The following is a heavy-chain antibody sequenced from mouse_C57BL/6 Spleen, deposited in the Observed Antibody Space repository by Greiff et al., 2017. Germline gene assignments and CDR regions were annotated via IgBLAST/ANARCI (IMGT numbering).Heavy chain of an antibody. D-gene: IGHD2-2*01. J-gene: IGHJ4*01. CDR3: ARDGYDPDYYAMDY. Sequence: VQLQQPGAELVKPGASVKLSCKASGYTFTSYWMHWVKQRPGQGLEWIGMIHPNSGSTNYNEKFKSKATLTVDKSSSTAYMQLSSLTSEDSAVYYCARDGYDPDYYAMDYWGQGTSGTV. CDR2: IHPNSGST. CDR1: GYTFTSYW. V-gene: IGHV1-64*01.